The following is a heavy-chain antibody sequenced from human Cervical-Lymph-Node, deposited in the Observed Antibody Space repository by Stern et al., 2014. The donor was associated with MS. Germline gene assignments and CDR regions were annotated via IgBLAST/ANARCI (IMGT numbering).Heavy chain of an antibody. J-gene: IGHJ4*02. Sequence: DVQLVESGGGLVQPGGSLRLSCAASGFTFSNHWMNWVRQAPGKGLEWVANIKQDGSEDYYVDSVKGRFTISRDNAKNSLYLQMNSLRAEDTAVYYCSRGVQGGFWGQGTLVTVSS. V-gene: IGHV3-7*01. CDR1: GFTFSNHW. D-gene: IGHD6-25*01. CDR2: IKQDGSED. CDR3: SRGVQGGF.